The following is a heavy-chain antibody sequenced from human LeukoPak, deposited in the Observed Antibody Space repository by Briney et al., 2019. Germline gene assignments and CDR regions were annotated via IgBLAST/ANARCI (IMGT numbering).Heavy chain of an antibody. CDR1: GYTFTSYD. V-gene: IGHV1-8*01. J-gene: IGHJ3*02. CDR3: ARTITVQLERLGSGAFDI. Sequence: GASVKVSCKASGYTFTSYDINWVRQATGQGLEWMGWMNPNSGNTGYAQKFQGRVTMTRNTSISTAYMELSRLRSDDTAVYYCARTITVQLERLGSGAFDIWGQGTMVTVSS. CDR2: MNPNSGNT. D-gene: IGHD1-1*01.